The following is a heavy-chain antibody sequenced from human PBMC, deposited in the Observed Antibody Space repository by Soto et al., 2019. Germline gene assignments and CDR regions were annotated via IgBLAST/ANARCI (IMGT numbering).Heavy chain of an antibody. J-gene: IGHJ6*03. CDR2: MNPNTGNT. Sequence: VSVKVSCKASGYTFANYDINWVRQATGQGLEWMGWMNPNTGNTGYAQKFKGRVTMTRNTSISTAHMELSSLRSEDTAVYYCARAIRLAPPGLYYYYLDVWGKGTTVTVSS. CDR1: GYTFANYD. CDR3: ARAIRLAPPGLYYYYLDV. V-gene: IGHV1-8*01. D-gene: IGHD3-3*01.